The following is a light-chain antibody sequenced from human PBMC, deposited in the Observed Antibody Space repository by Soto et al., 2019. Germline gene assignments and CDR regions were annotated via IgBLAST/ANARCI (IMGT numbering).Light chain of an antibody. V-gene: IGKV1-6*01. CDR1: QAIRNE. CDR3: LQDYNYPRT. CDR2: AAS. Sequence: AIQMTQSPSSLSASVGDRVTITCRPSQAIRNELGWYQQKPGKAPKLLIHAASSLQSGVPSRFSSSGSGTDFTLTISSLQPEDFATYYCLQDYNYPRTFGQGTKVDI. J-gene: IGKJ1*01.